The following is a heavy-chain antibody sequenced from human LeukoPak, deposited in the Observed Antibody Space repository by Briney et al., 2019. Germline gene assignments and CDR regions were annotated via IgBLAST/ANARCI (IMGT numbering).Heavy chain of an antibody. CDR2: ISGSGGST. CDR1: GFTFSSYA. D-gene: IGHD3-3*01. V-gene: IGHV3-23*01. CDR3: AREGEYDFWSGYLTG. Sequence: AGGSLRLSCAASGFTFSSYAMSWVRQAPGKGLEWVSAISGSGGSTYYADSVKGRFTISRDNAKNSLYLQMNSLRAEDTAVYYCAREGEYDFWSGYLTGWGQGTLVTVSS. J-gene: IGHJ4*02.